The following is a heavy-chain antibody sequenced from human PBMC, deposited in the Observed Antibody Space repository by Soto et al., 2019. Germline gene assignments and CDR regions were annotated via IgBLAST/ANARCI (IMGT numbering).Heavy chain of an antibody. CDR3: AVRVAPWGRAAYYYMDV. CDR1: GYTLTELS. Sequence: GASVKVSCKVSGYTLTELSMHWVRQAPGKGLERMGGFDPEDGETIYAQKFQGRVTMTEDTSTDTAYMELSSLRSEDTAVYYCAVRVAPWGRAAYYYMDVWGKGTTVTVSS. D-gene: IGHD7-27*01. J-gene: IGHJ6*03. CDR2: FDPEDGET. V-gene: IGHV1-24*01.